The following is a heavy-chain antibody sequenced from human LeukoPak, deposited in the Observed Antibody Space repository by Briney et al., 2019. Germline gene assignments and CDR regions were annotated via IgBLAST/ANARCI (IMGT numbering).Heavy chain of an antibody. V-gene: IGHV3-11*01. J-gene: IGHJ4*02. Sequence: GGSLRLSCAASGFTFSDYYMSWIRQAPGKGLEWVSYISSSGSTIYYADSVKGRFTISRDNAKNSLYLQMNSLRAEDTAVYYCARGIRDYYDSSGGENYWGQGTLATVSS. D-gene: IGHD3-22*01. CDR3: ARGIRDYYDSSGGENY. CDR1: GFTFSDYY. CDR2: ISSSGSTI.